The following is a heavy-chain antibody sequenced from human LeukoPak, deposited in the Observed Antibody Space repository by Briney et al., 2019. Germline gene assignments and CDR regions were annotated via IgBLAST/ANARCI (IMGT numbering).Heavy chain of an antibody. CDR3: ARNPCSSTSCYPVYMDV. D-gene: IGHD2-2*01. CDR2: IIPIFGTA. CDR1: GGTFSSYA. V-gene: IGHV1-69*01. J-gene: IGHJ6*03. Sequence: EASVKVSCKASGGTFSSYAISWVRQAPGQGLEWMGGIIPIFGTANYAQKFQGRVTITADESTSTAYMELSSLRSEDTAVYYCARNPCSSTSCYPVYMDVWGKGTTVTVSS.